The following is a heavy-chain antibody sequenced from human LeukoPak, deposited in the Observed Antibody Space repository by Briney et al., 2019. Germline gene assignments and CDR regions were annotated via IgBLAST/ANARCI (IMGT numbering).Heavy chain of an antibody. CDR2: ISYDGSDK. D-gene: IGHD6-19*01. Sequence: PGGSLRLSCAASGFTFSSYGMHWVRQAPGKGLEWVAVISYDGSDKYYGGSAKDRFTISRDNSKNTLSLQMNSLRAEDTGVYYCANGGSYNSDWYGPPFDYWGQGTLVTVSS. V-gene: IGHV3-30*18. J-gene: IGHJ4*02. CDR1: GFTFSSYG. CDR3: ANGGSYNSDWYGPPFDY.